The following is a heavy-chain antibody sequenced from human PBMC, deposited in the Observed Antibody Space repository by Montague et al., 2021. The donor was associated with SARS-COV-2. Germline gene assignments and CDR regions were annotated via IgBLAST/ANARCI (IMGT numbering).Heavy chain of an antibody. CDR2: IDNSGST. V-gene: IGHV4-59*01. CDR3: ARHGGNDAFDI. CDR1: GGSIGAYY. Sequence: SETLSLTCTASGGSIGAYYWSWIRQPPGKGLEWIGCIDNSGSTNHNPSLESRVTMSVDTSKNQFSLKLNSVTAADTAVYYCARHGGNDAFDIWGRGTMVTVSS. J-gene: IGHJ3*02. D-gene: IGHD4-23*01.